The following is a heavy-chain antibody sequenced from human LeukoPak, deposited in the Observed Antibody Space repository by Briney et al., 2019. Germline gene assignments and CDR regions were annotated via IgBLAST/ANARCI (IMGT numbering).Heavy chain of an antibody. D-gene: IGHD2-2*01. CDR2: ISSSSSYI. J-gene: IGHJ4*02. V-gene: IGHV3-21*01. CDR1: GFTFSSYS. CDR3: ARDLLMVPAATSFDY. Sequence: GGSLRLSCAASGFTFSSYSMNWVRQAPGKGLEWVSSISSSSSYIYYADSVKGRFTISRDNAKNSLYLQMNSLRAEDTAVYYCARDLLMVPAATSFDYWGQGTLVTVSS.